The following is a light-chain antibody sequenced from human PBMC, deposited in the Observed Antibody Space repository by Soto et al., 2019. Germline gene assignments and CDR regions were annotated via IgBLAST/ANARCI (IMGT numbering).Light chain of an antibody. Sequence: EIVLTQSPGTLSLSPGERAILSYRASQSLSSSFLAWYQQKSGQAPRLLICSSSNRATGIPDRFSGGGSGTDFTLTISRLEPADFAVYYCQQYGRSPLTFGGGTKVEIK. CDR2: SSS. CDR3: QQYGRSPLT. CDR1: QSLSSSF. J-gene: IGKJ4*01. V-gene: IGKV3-20*01.